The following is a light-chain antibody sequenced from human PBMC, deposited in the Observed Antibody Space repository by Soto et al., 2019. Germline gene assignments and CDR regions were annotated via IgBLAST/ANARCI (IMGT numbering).Light chain of an antibody. CDR3: QQYYTTPS. J-gene: IGKJ1*01. Sequence: DIVMTQSPDSLAVPLGERATINCKSSQSVLHSSNNKNYLAWYQQKPGQPPKLLICWASTRESGVPDRFSGSGSGTDFTLTISSLQAEDVAVYFCQQYYTTPSFGQGTKVEIK. CDR2: WAS. CDR1: QSVLHSSNNKNY. V-gene: IGKV4-1*01.